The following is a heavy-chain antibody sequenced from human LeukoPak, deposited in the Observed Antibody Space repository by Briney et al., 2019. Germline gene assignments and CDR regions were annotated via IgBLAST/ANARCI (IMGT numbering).Heavy chain of an antibody. V-gene: IGHV3-74*01. J-gene: IGHJ4*02. CDR1: GFTFSSYW. CDR2: ISTDGSST. Sequence: GGSLRLSCAASGFTFSSYWMHWVRQTPGKGLVWVSRISTDGSSTTYADSVKGRFTISRDNAKNTLYPQMHSLRAEDTAMYYCARGTQIFWGQGTLVTVSS. D-gene: IGHD2/OR15-2a*01. CDR3: ARGTQIF.